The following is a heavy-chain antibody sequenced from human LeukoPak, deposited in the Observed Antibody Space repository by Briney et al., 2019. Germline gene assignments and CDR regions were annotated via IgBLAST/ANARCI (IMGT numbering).Heavy chain of an antibody. D-gene: IGHD2-2*01. CDR2: IYTSGST. V-gene: IGHV4-4*07. Sequence: SETLSFTCTVSGGSISSYYWGWIRQPAGKGLEWIGRIYTSGSTNYNPSLKSRVTMSVDTSKNQFSLKLSSVTAADTAVYYCARGRTSWRNYFDYWGQGTLVTVSS. CDR1: GGSISSYY. CDR3: ARGRTSWRNYFDY. J-gene: IGHJ4*02.